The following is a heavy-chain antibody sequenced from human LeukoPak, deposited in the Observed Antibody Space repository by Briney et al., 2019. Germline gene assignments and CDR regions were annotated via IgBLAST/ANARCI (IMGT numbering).Heavy chain of an antibody. CDR2: INPNSGGT. CDR1: GYTFTGYY. V-gene: IGHV1-2*02. D-gene: IGHD6-19*01. J-gene: IGHJ5*02. CDR3: ARVPTWYSSSEFDP. Sequence: GASVKVSCKASGYTFTGYYMHWVRQAPGQGLEWMGWINPNSGGTNYAQKFQGRVTMTRDTSISTAYMELSRLRSDDTAVYYCARVPTWYSSSEFDPWGQGTLVTVSS.